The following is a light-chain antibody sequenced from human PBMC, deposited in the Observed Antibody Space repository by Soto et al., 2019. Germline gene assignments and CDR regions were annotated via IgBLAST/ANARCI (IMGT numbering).Light chain of an antibody. CDR1: ALPTQY. CDR2: DDN. V-gene: IGLV3-10*01. CDR3: YSADNSGNLGV. J-gene: IGLJ1*01. Sequence: SSELTQPPSVSVSPGQAARITCSGDALPTQYVFWYHQKSGQAPVLVIFDDNKRPSGIPERFSGSSSGTMATLTISGTQVDDEGDYFCYSADNSGNLGVFGTGTKVTVL.